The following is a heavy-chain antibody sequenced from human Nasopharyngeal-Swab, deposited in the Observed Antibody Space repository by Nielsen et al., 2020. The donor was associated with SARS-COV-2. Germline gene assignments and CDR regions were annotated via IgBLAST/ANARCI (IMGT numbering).Heavy chain of an antibody. CDR1: GFSLSTSGMC. D-gene: IGHD1-14*01. Sequence: SGPTLVKPTQILTLTCTFSGFSLSTSGMCVSWIRQPPGKALEWLARIDWDDDKYYSTSLKTRLTISKDTSKNQVVLTMTNMDPVDTATYYCARIRVNHHYFDYWGQGTLVTVSS. CDR2: IDWDDDK. V-gene: IGHV2-70*11. J-gene: IGHJ4*02. CDR3: ARIRVNHHYFDY.